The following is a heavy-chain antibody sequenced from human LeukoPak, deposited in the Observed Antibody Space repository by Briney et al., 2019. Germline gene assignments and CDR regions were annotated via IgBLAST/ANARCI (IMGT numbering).Heavy chain of an antibody. J-gene: IGHJ4*02. D-gene: IGHD2-2*01. V-gene: IGHV3-66*01. CDR2: IYSGGST. CDR3: ARDRGYCSSTSCFFDY. Sequence: GGSLRLSCAASGFTVSGNYMSWVRQAPGKGLEWVSVIYSGGSTYYADSVKGRFTISRDNSKNTLYLQMNSLRAEDTAVYYCARDRGYCSSTSCFFDYWGQGTLVTVSS. CDR1: GFTVSGNY.